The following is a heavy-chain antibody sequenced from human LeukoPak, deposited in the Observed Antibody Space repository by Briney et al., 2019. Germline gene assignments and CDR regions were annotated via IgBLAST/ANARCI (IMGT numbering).Heavy chain of an antibody. CDR3: APISSPLVTYFDY. J-gene: IGHJ4*02. Sequence: ASVKVSCKASGYTFTGYHMHWVQQAPGQGLEWVGWINPNSGGTKYAQKFQGRVTMTRDTSISTSYMQLRRLRYDDAAVYYCAPISSPLVTYFDYWGQGTLVTVSS. CDR2: INPNSGGT. V-gene: IGHV1-2*02. CDR1: GYTFTGYH. D-gene: IGHD3-3*02.